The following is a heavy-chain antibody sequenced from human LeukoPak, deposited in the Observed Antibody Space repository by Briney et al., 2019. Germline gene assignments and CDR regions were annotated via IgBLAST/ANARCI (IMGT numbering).Heavy chain of an antibody. CDR2: IYYSGST. D-gene: IGHD3-22*01. CDR3: VGYYYDSNGYYYAGDLDY. Sequence: SETLSLXCTVSGGSISSSSYYWGWIRQPPGKGLEWNGSIYYSGSTYYNPSLMSRVTISVDTSKNQFSLKLSSVTAADTAVYYCVGYYYDSNGYYYAGDLDYWGQGTLVTVSS. CDR1: GGSISSSSYY. V-gene: IGHV4-39*01. J-gene: IGHJ4*02.